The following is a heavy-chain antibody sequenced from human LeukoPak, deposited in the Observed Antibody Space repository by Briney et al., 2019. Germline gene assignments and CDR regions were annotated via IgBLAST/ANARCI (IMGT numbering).Heavy chain of an antibody. V-gene: IGHV3-23*01. CDR1: GFTFSSYA. CDR2: ISGSGGST. CDR3: AKEGLYSSGWYVFDY. D-gene: IGHD6-19*01. J-gene: IGHJ4*02. Sequence: PGGSLRLSCAASGFTFSSYAMSWVRQAPGKGLEWVSAISGSGGSTYYADSVKGRFTISRDNSKHTLYLQMNSLRAEDTAVYYCAKEGLYSSGWYVFDYWGQGTLVTVSS.